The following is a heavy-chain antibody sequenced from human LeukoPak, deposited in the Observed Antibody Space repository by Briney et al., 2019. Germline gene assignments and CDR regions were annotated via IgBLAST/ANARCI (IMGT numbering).Heavy chain of an antibody. Sequence: SETLSLTCTVFGGSISSYYWSWIRQPPGKGLEWIGYIYYSGSTNYNPSLKSRVTISVDTSKNQFSLKLSSVTAADTAVYYCARADYYDSSAFDYWGQGTLVTVSS. CDR1: GGSISSYY. CDR3: ARADYYDSSAFDY. J-gene: IGHJ4*02. D-gene: IGHD3-22*01. V-gene: IGHV4-59*01. CDR2: IYYSGST.